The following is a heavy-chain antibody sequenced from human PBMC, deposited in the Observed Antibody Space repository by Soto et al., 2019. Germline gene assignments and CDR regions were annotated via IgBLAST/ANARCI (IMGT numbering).Heavy chain of an antibody. CDR1: GGTFSSYA. J-gene: IGHJ5*02. CDR3: AREAYIAAAGSPGTPFDP. V-gene: IGHV1-69*01. D-gene: IGHD6-13*01. CDR2: IIPIFGTA. Sequence: QVQLVQSGAEVKKPGSSVKVSCTASGGTFSSYAISWVRQAPGQGLEWMGGIIPIFGTANYAQKFQGRVTITADESTSTAYMELSSLRSEDTAVYYCAREAYIAAAGSPGTPFDPWGQGTLVTVSS.